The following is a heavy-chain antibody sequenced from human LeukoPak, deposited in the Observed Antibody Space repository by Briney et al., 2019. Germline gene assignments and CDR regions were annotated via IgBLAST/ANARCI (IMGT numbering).Heavy chain of an antibody. Sequence: GGSLRLSCAAPGFTFSSYAMSWVRQAPGKGLEWVAVIWYDGSNKYYADSVKGRFTISRDNSKNTLYLQMNSLRAEDTAVYYCARNGYSSSWATYYYYGMDVWGQGTTVTVSS. V-gene: IGHV3-33*08. CDR1: GFTFSSYA. CDR3: ARNGYSSSWATYYYYGMDV. CDR2: IWYDGSNK. J-gene: IGHJ6*02. D-gene: IGHD6-13*01.